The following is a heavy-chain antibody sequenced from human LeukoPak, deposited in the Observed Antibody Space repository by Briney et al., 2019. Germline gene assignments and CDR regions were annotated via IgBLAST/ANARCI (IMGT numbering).Heavy chain of an antibody. V-gene: IGHV1-18*01. J-gene: IGHJ4*02. CDR1: GYTFSTYG. D-gene: IGHD7-27*01. CDR2: ISTYNGNT. Sequence: GASVKVSCKPSGYTFSTYGISWVRQAPGQGLEWMGWISTYNGNTYYALKLQGRVTMTTDTSTSTAYMELRSLRSDDTAVYYCAREPHANWGLDYWGQGTLVTVSS. CDR3: AREPHANWGLDY.